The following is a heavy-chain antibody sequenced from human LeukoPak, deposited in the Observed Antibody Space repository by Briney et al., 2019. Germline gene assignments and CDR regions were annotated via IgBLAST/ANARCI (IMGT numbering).Heavy chain of an antibody. CDR2: ISSSSSYI. J-gene: IGHJ4*02. Sequence: PGGSLRLSCAASGFTFSSYSMNWVRQAPGKGLEWVSSISSSSSYIHYADSVKGRFTISRDNAKNSLYLQMNSLRAEDTAVYYCARGPIAAAGTAELWGQGTLVTVSS. CDR1: GFTFSSYS. CDR3: ARGPIAAAGTAEL. V-gene: IGHV3-21*01. D-gene: IGHD6-13*01.